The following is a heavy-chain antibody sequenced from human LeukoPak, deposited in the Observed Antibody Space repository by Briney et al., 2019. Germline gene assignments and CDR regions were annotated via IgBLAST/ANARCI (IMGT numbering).Heavy chain of an antibody. CDR2: ISSRSSYI. D-gene: IGHD3-16*01. CDR1: GFTFSTYT. CDR3: AKGGRYDYPGGAFDI. J-gene: IGHJ3*02. Sequence: PGGSLRLSCAASGFTFSTYTMNWVRQAPGKGLEWVSSISSRSSYIYYADSVKGRFTISRDNAKNSLYLQMNSLRAEDTAVYYCAKGGRYDYPGGAFDIWGQGTMVTVSS. V-gene: IGHV3-21*01.